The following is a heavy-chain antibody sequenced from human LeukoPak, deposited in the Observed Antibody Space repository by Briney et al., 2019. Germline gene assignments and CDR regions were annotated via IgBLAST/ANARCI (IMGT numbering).Heavy chain of an antibody. V-gene: IGHV4-4*07. J-gene: IGHJ6*02. CDR1: GGSISSYY. Sequence: SETLPLTCTVSGGSISSYYWSWIRQPAGKGLEWIGRIYTSGSTNYNPSLKSRVTMSVDTPKNQFSLKLSSVTAADTAVYYCARDKAPHPYYYYGMDVWGQGTTVTVSS. CDR2: IYTSGST. CDR3: ARDKAPHPYYYYGMDV.